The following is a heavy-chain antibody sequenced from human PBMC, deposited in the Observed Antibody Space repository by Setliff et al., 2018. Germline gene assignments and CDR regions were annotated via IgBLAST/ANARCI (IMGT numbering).Heavy chain of an antibody. CDR1: GGSISRYH. Sequence: SETLSLTCTVSGGSISRYHWSWVRQPPGKGLEWIGYSSTSGCTNCNPSLESRVTISVDTSKNQVSLKLTSVTVADTAVYYCARAPPNRYSGSYDYFYYMDVWGKGTTVTVSS. V-gene: IGHV4-4*08. CDR2: SSTSGCT. CDR3: ARAPPNRYSGSYDYFYYMDV. J-gene: IGHJ6*03. D-gene: IGHD1-26*01.